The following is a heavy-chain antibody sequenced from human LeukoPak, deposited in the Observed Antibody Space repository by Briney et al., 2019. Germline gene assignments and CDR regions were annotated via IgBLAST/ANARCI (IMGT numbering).Heavy chain of an antibody. J-gene: IGHJ4*02. D-gene: IGHD6-6*01. Sequence: GGSLRLSCAASGFTFSSYAMHWVRQAPGKGLEWVAVISYDGSNKYYADSVKGRFTISRDNSKNTLYLQMNSLRAEDTAVYYCARDPIAARLYFDYWGQGILVTVSS. CDR1: GFTFSSYA. CDR3: ARDPIAARLYFDY. CDR2: ISYDGSNK. V-gene: IGHV3-30-3*01.